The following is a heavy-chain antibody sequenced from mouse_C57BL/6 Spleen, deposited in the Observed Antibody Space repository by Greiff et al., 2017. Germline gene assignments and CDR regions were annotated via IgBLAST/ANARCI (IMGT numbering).Heavy chain of an antibody. Sequence: EVQLQQSGPELVKPGASVKIPCKASGYTFTDYNMDWVKQSHGKSLEWIGDINPNNGGTIYNQKFKGKATLTVDKSSSTAYMELRSLTSEDTAVYYCARSPLSTTVVATDYAMDYWGQGTSVTVSS. CDR3: ARSPLSTTVVATDYAMDY. V-gene: IGHV1-18*01. J-gene: IGHJ4*01. CDR1: GYTFTDYN. D-gene: IGHD1-1*01. CDR2: INPNNGGT.